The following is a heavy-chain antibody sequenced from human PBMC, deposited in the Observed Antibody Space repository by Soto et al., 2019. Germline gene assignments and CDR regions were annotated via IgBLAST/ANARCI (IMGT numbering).Heavy chain of an antibody. CDR3: ARDGAAGHYYYYGMDV. V-gene: IGHV4-59*01. J-gene: IGHJ6*02. CDR1: GGSISSYY. Sequence: TSETLSLTCTVSGGSISSYYWSWIRQPPGKGLEWIGYIYYSGSTNYNPSLKSRVTISVDTSKNQISLKLSSVTAADTAVYYCARDGAAGHYYYYGMDVWGQGTTVTVSS. D-gene: IGHD6-13*01. CDR2: IYYSGST.